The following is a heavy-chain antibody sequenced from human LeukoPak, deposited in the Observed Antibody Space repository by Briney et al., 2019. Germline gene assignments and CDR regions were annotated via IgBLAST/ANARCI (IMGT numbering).Heavy chain of an antibody. CDR2: IKRDGSEK. D-gene: IGHD6-13*01. CDR1: GLTFSSYW. V-gene: IGHV3-7*01. Sequence: PGGSLRLSCAASGLTFSSYWMSWVRQPPGKGLEWVANIKRDGSEKYYVDSVKGRFTISRDNAKNSLYLQMNSLRAEDTAVYYCARVGTAEGTLEDYWGQGTLVTVSS. CDR3: ARVGTAEGTLEDY. J-gene: IGHJ4*02.